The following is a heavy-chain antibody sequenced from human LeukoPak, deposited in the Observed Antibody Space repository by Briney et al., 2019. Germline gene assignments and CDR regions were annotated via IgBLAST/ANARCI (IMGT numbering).Heavy chain of an antibody. Sequence: SXRLXXAASXFTFGSPWMHWVRQAPGKGLVWVSRINSDGSATAYADSVKGRFTISRDNAENTVYLQMNSLRAEDTAVYYCARGTAGYHSSYFDYWGQGTLVTVSS. CDR3: ARGTAGYHSSYFDY. CDR1: XFTFGSPW. J-gene: IGHJ4*02. V-gene: IGHV3-74*01. D-gene: IGHD3-16*02. CDR2: INSDGSAT.